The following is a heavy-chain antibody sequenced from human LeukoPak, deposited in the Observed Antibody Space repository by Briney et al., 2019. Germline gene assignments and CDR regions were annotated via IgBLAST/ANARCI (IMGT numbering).Heavy chain of an antibody. J-gene: IGHJ3*02. Sequence: GASVKVSCKASGYTFTSYYMHWVRQAPGQGLEWMGIINPSGGSTSYAQKFQGRVTMTRDTSTSTVYMELSSLRSEDTAVYYCAGSYGDYVPPYNDAFDIWGQGTMVTVSS. CDR3: AGSYGDYVPPYNDAFDI. D-gene: IGHD4-17*01. V-gene: IGHV1-46*01. CDR2: INPSGGST. CDR1: GYTFTSYY.